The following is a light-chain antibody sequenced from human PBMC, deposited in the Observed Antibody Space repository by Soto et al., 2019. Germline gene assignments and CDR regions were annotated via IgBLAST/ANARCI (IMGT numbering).Light chain of an antibody. V-gene: IGLV2-18*02. CDR1: SSDVGSYNR. Sequence: QSALTQPPSVSGSPGQSVTISCTGTSSDVGSYNRVSWYQQHPGKAPKLMIYHVNTRPSGISNRFSGSKSGDTASLTISGLQAEDEAEYSCFSYSTSSSLYVFGSGTKVTVL. CDR2: HVN. J-gene: IGLJ1*01. CDR3: FSYSTSSSLYV.